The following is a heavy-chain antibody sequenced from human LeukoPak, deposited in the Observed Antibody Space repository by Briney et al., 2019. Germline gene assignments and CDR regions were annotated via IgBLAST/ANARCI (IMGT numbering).Heavy chain of an antibody. Sequence: SETLSLTCAVYGGSLSGYYWSWIRQPPGKGLEWIGEINHSGSTNYNPSLKSRVTISVDTSKNQFSLKLSSVTAADTAVYYCARRGMATITRWGQGTLVTVSS. J-gene: IGHJ4*02. CDR1: GGSLSGYY. D-gene: IGHD5-24*01. V-gene: IGHV4-34*01. CDR3: ARRGMATITR. CDR2: INHSGST.